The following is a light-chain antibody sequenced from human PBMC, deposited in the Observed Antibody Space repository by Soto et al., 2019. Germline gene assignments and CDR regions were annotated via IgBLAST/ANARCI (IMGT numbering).Light chain of an antibody. CDR3: QQHNNYPLT. J-gene: IGKJ4*01. CDR2: RAS. CDR1: QGLSSY. V-gene: IGKV1-9*01. Sequence: IQLTQSPSSLSASVGDRVTITSRASQGLSSYLAWYQQEPGKAPKLLIYRASTLQSGVPSRFSGSGSGTDFTLTITGLQPEEFATYYCQQHNNYPLTFGGGTKVEVK.